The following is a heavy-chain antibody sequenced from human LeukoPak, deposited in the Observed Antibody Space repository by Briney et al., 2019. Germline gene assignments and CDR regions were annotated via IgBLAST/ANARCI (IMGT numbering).Heavy chain of an antibody. CDR2: INHSGST. J-gene: IGHJ3*02. Sequence: SETLSLTCAVYGGSFSGYYWSWIRQPPGKGLEWIGEINHSGSTNYNPSLKSRVTISVDTSKNQFSLKLSSVTAADTAVYYCARGPGWRAAFDIWGQGTMVTVSS. CDR3: ARGPGWRAAFDI. CDR1: GGSFSGYY. V-gene: IGHV4-34*01. D-gene: IGHD6-19*01.